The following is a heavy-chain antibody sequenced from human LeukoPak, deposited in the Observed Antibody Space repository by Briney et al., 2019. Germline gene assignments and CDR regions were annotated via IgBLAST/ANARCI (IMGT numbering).Heavy chain of an antibody. V-gene: IGHV3-64D*06. CDR2: ISSDGCST. CDR3: VKVYIRYYDSCKYDY. J-gene: IGHJ4*02. CDR1: GFPFTRYA. Sequence: GVSVRLFRSASGFPFTRYAMHRVPQAPGKGLEYVSAISSDGCSTYYADSVKGKVTISRDNSNNTLYLQMSSLKAEDTAVYYCVKVYIRYYDSCKYDYWGQGTLVTVSS. D-gene: IGHD3-22*01.